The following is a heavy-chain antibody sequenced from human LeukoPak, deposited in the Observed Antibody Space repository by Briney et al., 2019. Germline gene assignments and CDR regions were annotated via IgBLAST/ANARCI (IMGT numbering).Heavy chain of an antibody. Sequence: ASVKVSCKASGYTFTSYGISWVRQAPGQGLEWMGWISAYNGNTNYAQKLQGRATMTTDTSTSTAYMELRSLRSDDTAVYYCARSYSSSWYRVYYYGMDVWGQGTTVTVSS. CDR3: ARSYSSSWYRVYYYGMDV. CDR1: GYTFTSYG. V-gene: IGHV1-18*01. CDR2: ISAYNGNT. J-gene: IGHJ6*02. D-gene: IGHD6-13*01.